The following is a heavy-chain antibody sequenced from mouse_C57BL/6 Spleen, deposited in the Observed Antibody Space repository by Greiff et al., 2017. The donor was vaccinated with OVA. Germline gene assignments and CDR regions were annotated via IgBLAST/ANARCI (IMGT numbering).Heavy chain of an antibody. V-gene: IGHV5-6*01. CDR1: GFTFSSYG. J-gene: IGHJ3*01. CDR3: ARHEVVRDPWFAY. CDR2: ISSGGSYT. Sequence: EVMLVESGGDLVKPGGSLKLSCAASGFTFSSYGMSWVRQTPDKRLEWVATISSGGSYTYYPDSVKGRFTISRDNAKNTLYLQMSSLKSEDTAMYYCARHEVVRDPWFAYWGQGTLVTVSA. D-gene: IGHD1-1*01.